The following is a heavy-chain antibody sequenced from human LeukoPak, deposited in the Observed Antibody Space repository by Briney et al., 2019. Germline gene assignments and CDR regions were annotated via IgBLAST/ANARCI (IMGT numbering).Heavy chain of an antibody. V-gene: IGHV3-30*18. J-gene: IGHJ4*02. Sequence: PGGSLRLSCAASGFTFSNYGMHWVRQAPGKGPEWVAVISLDGSNKHYADSVKGRFTISRDNSKNTLYLQMNSLRAEDTAVYYCAKVWVRGVINYWGQGTPVTVSS. CDR2: ISLDGSNK. CDR1: GFTFSNYG. CDR3: AKVWVRGVINY. D-gene: IGHD3-10*01.